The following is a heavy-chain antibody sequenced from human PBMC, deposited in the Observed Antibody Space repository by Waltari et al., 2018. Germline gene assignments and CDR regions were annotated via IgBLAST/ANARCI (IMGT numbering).Heavy chain of an antibody. J-gene: IGHJ5*02. CDR1: GYTLTELS. V-gene: IGHV1-24*01. CDR3: AQRRSSGWYWFDP. CDR2: FDPEDGET. D-gene: IGHD6-19*01. Sequence: QVQLVQSGAEVKKPGASVKVSCKVSGYTLTELSMHWVRQAPGKGLEWMGGFDPEDGETIDAQKCQGRVTRTEDTSTDTAYMELSSLRSEDTAVYYCAQRRSSGWYWFDPWGQGTLVTVSS.